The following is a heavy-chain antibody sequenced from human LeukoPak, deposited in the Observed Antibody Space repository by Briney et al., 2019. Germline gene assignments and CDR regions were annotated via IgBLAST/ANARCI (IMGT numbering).Heavy chain of an antibody. CDR3: ARGQFYCSSTSRYGANWFDP. J-gene: IGHJ5*02. CDR2: MNPNSGNT. CDR1: GYTFTSYD. D-gene: IGHD2-2*01. V-gene: IGHV1-8*03. Sequence: GASVKVSCKASGYTFTSYDINWVRQANGQGLEWMGWMNPNSGNTGYAQKFQGRVTITSNTSISTAYMELSSLRSEDTAVYYCARGQFYCSSTSRYGANWFDPWGQGTLVTVSS.